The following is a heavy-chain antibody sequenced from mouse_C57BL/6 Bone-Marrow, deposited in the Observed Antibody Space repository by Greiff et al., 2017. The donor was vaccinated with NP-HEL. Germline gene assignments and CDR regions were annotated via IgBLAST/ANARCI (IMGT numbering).Heavy chain of an antibody. CDR3: ARSRYYYGSSYDWYFDV. D-gene: IGHD1-1*01. CDR1: GYTFTSYD. V-gene: IGHV1-85*01. J-gene: IGHJ1*03. CDR2: IYPRDGST. Sequence: QVQLQQSGPELVKPGASVKLSCKASGYTFTSYDINWVKQRPGQGLEWIGCIYPRDGSTKYNGKFKGKDTLSVDTSSSTAYMELHSLTSEDSAVYVCARSRYYYGSSYDWYFDVWGTGTTVTVSS.